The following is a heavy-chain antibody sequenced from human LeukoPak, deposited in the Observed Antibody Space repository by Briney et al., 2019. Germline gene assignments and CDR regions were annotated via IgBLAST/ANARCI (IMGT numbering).Heavy chain of an antibody. V-gene: IGHV4-59*12. D-gene: IGHD5-18*01. J-gene: IGHJ4*02. CDR3: ARGRHSYGRFDY. CDR2: IHYSGST. Sequence: SETLSLTCTVSGDSISPYYWSWIRQPPGKGLEWIGYIHYSGSTDYNPSLKSRVTISGDMSKNQFSLKLSSVTAADTAVYYCARGRHSYGRFDYWGQGTLVTVSS. CDR1: GDSISPYY.